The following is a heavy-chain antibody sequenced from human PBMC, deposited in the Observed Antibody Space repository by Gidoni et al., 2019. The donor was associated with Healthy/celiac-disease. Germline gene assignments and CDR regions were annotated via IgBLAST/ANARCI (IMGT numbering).Heavy chain of an antibody. V-gene: IGHV4-61*01. CDR2: IYYSGST. CDR1: GGSVSSGSYY. D-gene: IGHD3-10*01. Sequence: QVQLQESGPGLVKPSETLSLTCTVPGGSVSSGSYYWSWIRQPPGKGLEWIGYIYYSGSTNYNPSLKSRVTISVDTSKNQFSLKLSSVTAADTAVYYCARLRLVRGVIVDYWGQGTLVTVSS. CDR3: ARLRLVRGVIVDY. J-gene: IGHJ4*02.